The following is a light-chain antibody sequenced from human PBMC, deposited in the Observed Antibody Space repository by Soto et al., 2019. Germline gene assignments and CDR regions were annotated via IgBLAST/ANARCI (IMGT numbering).Light chain of an antibody. CDR2: KAS. CDR3: QQYNSYSGT. CDR1: QTISSW. J-gene: IGKJ1*01. V-gene: IGKV1-5*03. Sequence: DIQMTQSPSTLSASVRDRVTITCRASQTISSWLAWFQQRPGRAPKFLIYKASSLKNGVPLRFSGSGSGTQFTLTISSLQPDDFATYYCQQYNSYSGTFGQGTKVDIK.